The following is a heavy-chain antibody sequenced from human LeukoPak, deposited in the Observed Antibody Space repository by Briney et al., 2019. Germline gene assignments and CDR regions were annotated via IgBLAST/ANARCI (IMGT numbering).Heavy chain of an antibody. Sequence: PSETLSLTCTVSGGSISSYYWSWIRQPAGKGLEWIGRIFASGSTNYNPSLKSRVTMSVDTSKNQFSLKLTSVTAADTAVYYCARGAGYSREVNYYLYMDVWGKGTTVTVSS. J-gene: IGHJ6*03. D-gene: IGHD5-12*01. CDR3: ARGAGYSREVNYYLYMDV. CDR1: GGSISSYY. CDR2: IFASGST. V-gene: IGHV4-4*07.